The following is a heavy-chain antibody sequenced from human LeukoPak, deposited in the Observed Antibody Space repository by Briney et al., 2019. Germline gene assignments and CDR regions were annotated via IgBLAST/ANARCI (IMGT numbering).Heavy chain of an antibody. V-gene: IGHV4-34*01. J-gene: IGHJ5*02. D-gene: IGHD6-13*01. CDR2: INHGGST. Sequence: SETLSLTCAVYGGSFSGYYWSWIRQPPGKGLEWIGEINHGGSTNYNPSLKSRVTISVDTSKNQFSLKLSSVTAADTAVYHCARGRIGIAAAGTLSWFDPWGQGTLVTVSS. CDR1: GGSFSGYY. CDR3: ARGRIGIAAAGTLSWFDP.